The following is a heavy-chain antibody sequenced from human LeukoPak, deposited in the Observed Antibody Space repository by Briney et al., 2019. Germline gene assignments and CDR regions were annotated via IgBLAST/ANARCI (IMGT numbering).Heavy chain of an antibody. CDR3: ATDLVRQLDY. V-gene: IGHV1-24*01. CDR1: GYTFTGYY. CDR2: FDPEDGET. J-gene: IGHJ4*02. D-gene: IGHD6-6*01. Sequence: ASVKVSCKASGYTFTGYYTHWVRQAPGQGLEWMGGFDPEDGETIYAQKFQGRVTMTEDTSTDTAYMELSSLRSEDTAVYYCATDLVRQLDYWGQGTLVTVSS.